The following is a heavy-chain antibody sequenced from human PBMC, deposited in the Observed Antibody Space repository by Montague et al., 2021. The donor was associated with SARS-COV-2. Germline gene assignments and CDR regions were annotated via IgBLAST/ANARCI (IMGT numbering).Heavy chain of an antibody. V-gene: IGHV3-66*01. J-gene: IGHJ6*02. CDR3: AARARYYYDMDV. CDR2: IYSGDST. CDR1: GFTVRSNY. Sequence: SLRLSCPASGFTVRSNYMGWVRQAPGKGLEWVSVIYSGDSTYYADSVKGRFTISRDNSKNTLYLQMNSLRAEDTAVYYCAARARYYYDMDVWGQGTTVTVSS.